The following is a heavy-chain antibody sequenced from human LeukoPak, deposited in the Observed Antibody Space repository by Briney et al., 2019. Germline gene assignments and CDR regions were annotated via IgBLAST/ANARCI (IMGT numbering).Heavy chain of an antibody. Sequence: ASVKVSCKASGGTFSSYAISWVRQAPGQGLEWMGGIIPIFGTANYAQKFQGRVTITADESTSTAYMELSSLRSEDTAVYYCARVETAMAYFDYWGQGTLVTVSS. D-gene: IGHD5-18*01. CDR2: IIPIFGTA. V-gene: IGHV1-69*13. CDR3: ARVETAMAYFDY. CDR1: GGTFSSYA. J-gene: IGHJ4*02.